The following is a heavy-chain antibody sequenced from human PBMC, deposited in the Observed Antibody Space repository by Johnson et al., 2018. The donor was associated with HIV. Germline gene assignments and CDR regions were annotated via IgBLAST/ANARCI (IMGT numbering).Heavy chain of an antibody. J-gene: IGHJ3*02. CDR2: ISYDGTNK. CDR1: GFTFSSYD. D-gene: IGHD6-13*01. Sequence: QEKLVESGGGVVQPGRSLRLSCAASGFTFSSYDMHWVRQAPGKGLEWVAVISYDGTNKYYADSVEDRFTISRDNSKNTLYLQMNSLRAEDTAVYYCAKDRDSSSWYGYDAFDIWGQGTMVTVSS. CDR3: AKDRDSSSWYGYDAFDI. V-gene: IGHV3-30*18.